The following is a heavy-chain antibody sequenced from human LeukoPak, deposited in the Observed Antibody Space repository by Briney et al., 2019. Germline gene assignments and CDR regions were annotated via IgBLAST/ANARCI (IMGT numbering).Heavy chain of an antibody. J-gene: IGHJ5*02. Sequence: GGSLRLSCVTSGFTFSTYGMHWVRQAPGKGLEWEAFIRHDGSDKYYADSVKGRFTISRDNSKNTLYLQMNSLRAEDTAVYYCAKDSPSGRPTGGFDPWGQGTLVTVSS. D-gene: IGHD3-10*01. CDR2: IRHDGSDK. V-gene: IGHV3-30*02. CDR1: GFTFSTYG. CDR3: AKDSPSGRPTGGFDP.